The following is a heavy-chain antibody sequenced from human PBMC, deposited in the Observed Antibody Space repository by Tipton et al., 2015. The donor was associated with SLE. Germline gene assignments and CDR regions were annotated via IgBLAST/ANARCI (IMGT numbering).Heavy chain of an antibody. V-gene: IGHV4-61*01. J-gene: IGHJ4*02. CDR3: ANVNYYFDY. D-gene: IGHD3-10*01. Sequence: TLSLTCTVSGGSVSSGSFYWSWIRQHPGKGLEWIGYIYYSGSTNYNPSLKSRVTISGDTSKNQFSLKLSSVTAADTAVYYCANVNYYFDYWGQGTLVTVSS. CDR1: GGSVSSGSFY. CDR2: IYYSGST.